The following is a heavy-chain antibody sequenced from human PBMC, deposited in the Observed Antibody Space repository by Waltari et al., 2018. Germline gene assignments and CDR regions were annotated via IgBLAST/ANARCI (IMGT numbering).Heavy chain of an antibody. V-gene: IGHV1-18*01. J-gene: IGHJ5*02. Sequence: QVQLVQSGAEVKKPGASVKVSCKASGYTFTSNGIRWGRQAPGQGLAWMGWISAYNGNTNYAQKLQGRVTMTTDTSTSTAYMELRSLRSDDTAVYYCARDRYCSSTSCYFNWFDPWGQGTLVTVSS. CDR1: GYTFTSNG. D-gene: IGHD2-2*01. CDR2: ISAYNGNT. CDR3: ARDRYCSSTSCYFNWFDP.